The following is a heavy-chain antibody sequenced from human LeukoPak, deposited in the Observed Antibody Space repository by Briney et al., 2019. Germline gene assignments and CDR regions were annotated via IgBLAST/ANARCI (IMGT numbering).Heavy chain of an antibody. D-gene: IGHD6-13*01. J-gene: IGHJ5*02. CDR1: GGTFSSYA. Sequence: SVKVSCKASGGTFSSYAISWVRRAPGQGLEWMGGIIPIFGTANYAQKFQGRVTITTDESTSTAYMELSSLRSEDTAVYYCARGTIAAARFDPWGQGTLVTVPS. V-gene: IGHV1-69*05. CDR3: ARGTIAAARFDP. CDR2: IIPIFGTA.